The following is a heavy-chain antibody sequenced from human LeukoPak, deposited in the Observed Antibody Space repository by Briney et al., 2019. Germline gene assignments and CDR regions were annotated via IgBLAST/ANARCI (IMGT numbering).Heavy chain of an antibody. CDR1: GYTFTSYY. CDR3: AREGFPPKISDFWSGLGPYYYYGMDV. D-gene: IGHD3-3*01. Sequence: ASVKVSCKASGYTFTSYYMHWVRQAPGQGLEWMGIINPSGGSTSYTQKFQGRVTMTRDASTSTVYMELSSLRSEDTAVYYCAREGFPPKISDFWSGLGPYYYYGMDVWGQGTTVTVSS. V-gene: IGHV1-46*01. J-gene: IGHJ6*02. CDR2: INPSGGST.